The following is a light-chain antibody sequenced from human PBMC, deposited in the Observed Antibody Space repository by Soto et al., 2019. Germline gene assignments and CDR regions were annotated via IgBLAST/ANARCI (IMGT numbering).Light chain of an antibody. CDR3: QQSFSTPPT. CDR1: QSIGTY. CDR2: AAS. V-gene: IGKV1-39*01. Sequence: DIQMTQSPSSLSASVGDRVTITCRASQSIGTYLNWYLQKPGKAPQLLIHAASSLQTGVPSRFSGSGSGTEFTLTISSLQPEDFARFYCQQSFSTPPTFGQGTKLAIK. J-gene: IGKJ2*01.